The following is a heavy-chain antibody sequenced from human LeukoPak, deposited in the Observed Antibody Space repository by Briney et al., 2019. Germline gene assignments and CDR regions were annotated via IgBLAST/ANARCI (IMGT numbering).Heavy chain of an antibody. Sequence: ASVTVSCKASGYSFTSYGISWVRQAPGQGLEWIGWINPNNGDTNFAQKVQGRVTMTTDTSTSTANMEVRSLRSDDTAVYYCAREGSSYCSGNSCYGDAFDIWGQGTLVTVSS. V-gene: IGHV1-18*01. CDR3: AREGSSYCSGNSCYGDAFDI. CDR1: GYSFTSYG. J-gene: IGHJ3*02. D-gene: IGHD2-15*01. CDR2: INPNNGDT.